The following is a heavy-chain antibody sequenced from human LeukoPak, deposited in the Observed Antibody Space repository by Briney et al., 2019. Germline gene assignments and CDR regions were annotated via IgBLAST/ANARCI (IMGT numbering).Heavy chain of an antibody. Sequence: GGSLRLSCAASGFNFMTYGMYWVRQAPGKGLEWVAFIRYDGSNKEYGDSVKGRFTISRDNSKNTLYLQMNSLRAEDTAVYYCAKMATDLYFDYWGQGTLVTVSS. CDR1: GFNFMTYG. CDR3: AKMATDLYFDY. J-gene: IGHJ4*02. CDR2: IRYDGSNK. V-gene: IGHV3-30*02. D-gene: IGHD5-24*01.